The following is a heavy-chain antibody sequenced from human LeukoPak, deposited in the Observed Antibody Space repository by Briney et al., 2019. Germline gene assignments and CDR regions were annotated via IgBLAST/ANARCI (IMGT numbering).Heavy chain of an antibody. Sequence: GASVKVSCKTSGYSFSDFYIHWVRQAPGQGLEWMGWINPNSGVTKYAQKFQGRVTMTRNTSISTAYMDLSRLRGDDTAVFFCARAINSWLLLDLDYWGQGTLVTVSS. V-gene: IGHV1-2*02. J-gene: IGHJ4*02. CDR2: INPNSGVT. CDR3: ARAINSWLLLDLDY. D-gene: IGHD3-22*01. CDR1: GYSFSDFY.